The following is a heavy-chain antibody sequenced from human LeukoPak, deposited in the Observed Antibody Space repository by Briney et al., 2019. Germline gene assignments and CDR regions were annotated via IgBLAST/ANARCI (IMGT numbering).Heavy chain of an antibody. CDR2: ISYDGSNK. Sequence: GGSLRLSCAGSGFTLSYYWMTWVRQAPGKGLEWVAVISYDGSNKYYADSVKGRFTISRDNSKNTLYLQMNSLRAEDTAVYYCAKEEGIVGATGPHDAFDIWGQGTMVTVSS. J-gene: IGHJ3*02. CDR3: AKEEGIVGATGPHDAFDI. V-gene: IGHV3-30*18. D-gene: IGHD1-26*01. CDR1: GFTLSYYW.